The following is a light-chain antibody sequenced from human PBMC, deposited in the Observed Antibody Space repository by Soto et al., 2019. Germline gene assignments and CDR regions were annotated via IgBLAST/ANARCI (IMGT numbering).Light chain of an antibody. J-gene: IGLJ2*01. Sequence: QSALTQPRSVSGSPGQSVTISCTGTSSDVGVYDFVSWYQLHPGKAPKLMIYDVSKRPSGVPDRFSGSKSGNTASLTISGLQADDADDYYCSSYTGSNVIFGGGTKVTVL. CDR1: SSDVGVYDF. V-gene: IGLV2-11*01. CDR2: DVS. CDR3: SSYTGSNVI.